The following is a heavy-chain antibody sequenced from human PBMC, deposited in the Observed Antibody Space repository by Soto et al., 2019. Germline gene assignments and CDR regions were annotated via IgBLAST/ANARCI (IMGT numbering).Heavy chain of an antibody. CDR3: ARAEGIAAAGTYIGTTDFDP. J-gene: IGHJ5*02. D-gene: IGHD6-13*01. Sequence: GASVKVSCKASGGTFSSYAISWVRQAPGQGLEWMGGIIPIFGTANYAQKFQGRVTITADKSTSTAYMELSSLRSEDTAVYYCARAEGIAAAGTYIGTTDFDPWGQGTLVTVSS. V-gene: IGHV1-69*06. CDR1: GGTFSSYA. CDR2: IIPIFGTA.